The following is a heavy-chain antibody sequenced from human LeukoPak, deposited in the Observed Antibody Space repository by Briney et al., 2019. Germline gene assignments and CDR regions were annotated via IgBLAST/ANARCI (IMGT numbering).Heavy chain of an antibody. CDR3: ARDGRGDAFDI. Sequence: SETLSLTCTVSGGSISSGGYYWSWIRQPPGKGLEWIGYIYHSGSTYYNPSLKSRVTISVDRSKNQFSLKLSSVTAADTAVYYCARDGRGDAFDIWGQGTMVTVSS. CDR1: GGSISSGGYY. D-gene: IGHD3-16*01. CDR2: IYHSGST. J-gene: IGHJ3*02. V-gene: IGHV4-30-2*01.